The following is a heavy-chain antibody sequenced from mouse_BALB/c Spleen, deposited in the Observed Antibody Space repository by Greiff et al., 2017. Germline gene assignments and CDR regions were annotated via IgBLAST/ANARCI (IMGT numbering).Heavy chain of an antibody. CDR3: ARAIYDYEWYFDV. CDR1: GFNIKDTY. D-gene: IGHD2-4*01. J-gene: IGHJ1*01. CDR2: IDPANGNT. Sequence: VQLQQSGAELVKPGASVKLSCTASGFNIKDTYMHWVKQRPEQGLEWIGRIDPANGNTKYDPKFQGKATITADTSSNTAYLQLSSLTSEDTAVYYCARAIYDYEWYFDVWGAGTTVTVSS. V-gene: IGHV14-3*02.